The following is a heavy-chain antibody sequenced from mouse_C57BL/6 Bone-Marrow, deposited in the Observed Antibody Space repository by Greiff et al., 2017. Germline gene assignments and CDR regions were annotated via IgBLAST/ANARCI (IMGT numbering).Heavy chain of an antibody. J-gene: IGHJ2*01. V-gene: IGHV5-17*01. CDR2: ISRGSSTI. CDR3: ARGGFDY. Sequence: EVQVVESGGGLVKPGGSLTLSCAASGFTFSDYGMHWVRQAPEKGLEWVAYISRGSSTIYYADTVQGRFTISRDNAKNTLFLQMTSLRSADTAMYYCARGGFDYWGQGTTLTVSS. CDR1: GFTFSDYG.